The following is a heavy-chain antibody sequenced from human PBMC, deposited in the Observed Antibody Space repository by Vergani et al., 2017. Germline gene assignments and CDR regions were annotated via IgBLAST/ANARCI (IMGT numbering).Heavy chain of an antibody. CDR2: ISSRGSSI. V-gene: IGHV3-11*01. Sequence: QVQVVESGGGLVKPGGSLRLSCAASGFIFSDYYMSWIRQAPGKGLEWVSYISSRGSSIYYADSVKGRFTISRDNAKNSLYLQMTSLRAEDTAFYYCARRGSGNTYYFDYWGQGALVTVSS. CDR3: ARRGSGNTYYFDY. CDR1: GFIFSDYY. D-gene: IGHD3-10*01. J-gene: IGHJ4*02.